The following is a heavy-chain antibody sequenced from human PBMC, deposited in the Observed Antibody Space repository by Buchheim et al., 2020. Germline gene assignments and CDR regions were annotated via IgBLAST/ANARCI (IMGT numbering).Heavy chain of an antibody. J-gene: IGHJ5*02. V-gene: IGHV3-74*01. CDR1: GFSFSSYW. CDR3: ARGIAATANPNWFDP. D-gene: IGHD6-25*01. CDR2: ITSDGSGT. Sequence: EVQLVESGGGLVQPGGSLRLSCAASGFSFSSYWKHWVRQAPGRGLVWVSRITSDGSGTGYADSVTGRFTISRDNAKNTLYLQMNSLSPEDTAVYFCARGIAATANPNWFDPWGQGTL.